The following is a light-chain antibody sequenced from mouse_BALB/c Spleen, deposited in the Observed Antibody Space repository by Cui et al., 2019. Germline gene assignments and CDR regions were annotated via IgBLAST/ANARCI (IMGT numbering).Light chain of an antibody. J-gene: IGKJ2*01. CDR1: SSVNY. CDR3: QQFSSTPPT. V-gene: IGKV4-59*01. Sequence: LSQTAAIRSGSPGEKVTMTCRASSSVNYMHWYQQKSGASPKRWIYDTSKLASGVPARFSGSGSGNSYSLTISSMEAEDAATYYCQQFSSTPPTFGGGTKLEIK. CDR2: DTS.